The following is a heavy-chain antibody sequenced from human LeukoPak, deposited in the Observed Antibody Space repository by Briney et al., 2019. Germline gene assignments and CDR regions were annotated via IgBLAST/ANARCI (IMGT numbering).Heavy chain of an antibody. Sequence: GGSLRLSCAASGFTFSSYEMNWVRQAPGKGLEWVSYISGSGSTIYYADSVKGRFTISRDNAKNSLYLQMNSLRAEDTAVYYCARVGRTPPPWYFDLWGRGTLVTVSS. V-gene: IGHV3-48*03. CDR1: GFTFSSYE. CDR2: ISGSGSTI. D-gene: IGHD2-15*01. CDR3: ARVGRTPPPWYFDL. J-gene: IGHJ2*01.